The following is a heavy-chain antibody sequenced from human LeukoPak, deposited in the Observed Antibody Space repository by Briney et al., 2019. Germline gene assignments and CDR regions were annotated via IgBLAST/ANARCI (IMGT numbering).Heavy chain of an antibody. CDR2: IYYSGST. CDR3: ARGGGYSQLYYYYYGMDV. CDR1: GGSISSYY. D-gene: IGHD5-18*01. V-gene: IGHV4-59*01. J-gene: IGHJ6*02. Sequence: SETLSPTCTVSGGSISSYYWSWIRQPPGKGLEWIGYIYYSGSTNYNPSLKSRVTISVDTSKNQFSLKLSSVTAADTAVYYCARGGGYSQLYYYYYGMDVWGQGTTVTVSS.